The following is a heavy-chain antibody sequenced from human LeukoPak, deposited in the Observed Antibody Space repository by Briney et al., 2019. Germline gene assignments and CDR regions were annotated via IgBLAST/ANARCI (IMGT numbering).Heavy chain of an antibody. CDR1: GFTFSSYG. J-gene: IGHJ5*02. CDR2: ISHDGGNK. Sequence: GRSLRLSCAASGFTFSSYGMHWVRQAPGKELEWVAVISHDGGNKYYADSVKGRFTISRDNSKNTLYLQMNSLRAEDAAAYYCSGYNWFDPWGQGTLVTVSS. V-gene: IGHV3-30*03. CDR3: SGYNWFDP. D-gene: IGHD3-22*01.